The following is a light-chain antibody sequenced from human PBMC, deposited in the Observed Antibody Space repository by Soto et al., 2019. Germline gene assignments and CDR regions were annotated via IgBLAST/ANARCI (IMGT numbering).Light chain of an antibody. V-gene: IGKV1-39*01. CDR1: QSIISY. CDR3: QQSYSTPWT. Sequence: DIQMTQSPSSLSASVGDRVPITCRASQSIISYLNWYQQKPGKAPKLLIYAASRLQSGVPSRFSGSGSGTDFPLTISSLQSEDCAPYYFQQSYSTPWTFGQGTEVEIK. CDR2: AAS. J-gene: IGKJ1*01.